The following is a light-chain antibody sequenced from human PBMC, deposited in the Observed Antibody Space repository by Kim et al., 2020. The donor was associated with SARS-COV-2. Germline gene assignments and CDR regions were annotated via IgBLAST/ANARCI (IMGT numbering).Light chain of an antibody. CDR3: QSYDSSNWV. V-gene: IGLV6-57*02. Sequence: NFMLTQPHSVSESPGKTVTISCTGSSGSIASNYVQWYQQRPGSAPTTVIYEDNQRPSGVPDRFSGSIDSSSNSASLTISGLKTEDEADYYCQSYDSSNWVFGGGTQLTV. CDR2: EDN. CDR1: SGSIASNY. J-gene: IGLJ3*02.